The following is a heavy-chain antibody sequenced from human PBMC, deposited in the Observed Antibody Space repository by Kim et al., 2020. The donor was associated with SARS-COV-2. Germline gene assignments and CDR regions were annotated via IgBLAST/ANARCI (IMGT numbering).Heavy chain of an antibody. CDR2: ISHDESEK. Sequence: GGSLRLSCAASGFAFSGYGLHWVRQAPGKGLEWLAVISHDESEKFYGDSVKGRFTISRDTSTSMLYLETKSLKTEDTAVYFCAKGSTGSGYSSADHWGQGTLVTVSS. CDR1: GFAFSGYG. V-gene: IGHV3-30*18. D-gene: IGHD5-12*01. J-gene: IGHJ5*02. CDR3: AKGSTGSGYSSADH.